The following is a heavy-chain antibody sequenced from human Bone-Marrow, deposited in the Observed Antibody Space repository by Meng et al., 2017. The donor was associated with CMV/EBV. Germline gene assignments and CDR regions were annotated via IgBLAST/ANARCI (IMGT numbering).Heavy chain of an antibody. J-gene: IGHJ6*02. Sequence: GESLKISCAASGFTFSSYEMNWVRQAPGKGLEWVSYISSSGSTIYYADSVKGRFTISRDNSKNTLYLQMNSLRAEDTAVYYCAKGLDRLLYRDYYYGLDVWGRGTTVTVSS. CDR2: ISSSGSTI. CDR1: GFTFSSYE. D-gene: IGHD2-2*02. V-gene: IGHV3-48*03. CDR3: AKGLDRLLYRDYYYGLDV.